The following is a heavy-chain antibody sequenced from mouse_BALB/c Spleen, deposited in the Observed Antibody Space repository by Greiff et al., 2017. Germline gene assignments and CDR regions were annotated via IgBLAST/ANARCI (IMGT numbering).Heavy chain of an antibody. J-gene: IGHJ3*01. CDR1: GYTFTDYE. CDR2: IDPETGGT. CDR3: KRLWFAY. Sequence: VKLMESGAELVRPGASVTLSCKASGYTFTDYEMHWVKQTPVHGLEWIGAIDPETGGTAYNQKFKGKDTLTADKSSSTAYMELRSLTSEDSAVYYCKRLWFAYWGQGTLVTVSA. V-gene: IGHV1-15*01.